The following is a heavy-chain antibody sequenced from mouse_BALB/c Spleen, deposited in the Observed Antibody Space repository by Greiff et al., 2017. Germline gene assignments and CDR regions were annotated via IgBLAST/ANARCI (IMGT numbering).Heavy chain of an antibody. CDR3: SRDYGSSYVRYYFDY. V-gene: IGHV5-6*01. CDR2: ISSGGSYT. D-gene: IGHD1-1*01. Sequence: EVKLMESGGDLVKPGGSLKLSCAASGFTFSSYGMSWVRQTPDKRLEWVATISSGGSYTYYPDSVKGRFTISRDNAKNTLYLQMSSLKSEDTAMYYCSRDYGSSYVRYYFDYWGQGTTLTVSS. J-gene: IGHJ2*01. CDR1: GFTFSSYG.